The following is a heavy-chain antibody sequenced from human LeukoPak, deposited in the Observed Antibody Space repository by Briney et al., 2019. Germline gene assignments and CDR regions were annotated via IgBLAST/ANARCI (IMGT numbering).Heavy chain of an antibody. CDR2: INPNSGGR. J-gene: IGHJ4*02. D-gene: IGHD6-13*01. CDR1: GYTFTGYY. Sequence: GASVKVSGKASGYTFTGYYMHWVRQAPGQGLEWMGWINPNSGGRNSAQKFQGRVTMTRDTSINTAYMELNRLRSDDTAVYYCARGHDSSSLYSPHDYWGQGTLVTVSS. CDR3: ARGHDSSSLYSPHDY. V-gene: IGHV1-2*02.